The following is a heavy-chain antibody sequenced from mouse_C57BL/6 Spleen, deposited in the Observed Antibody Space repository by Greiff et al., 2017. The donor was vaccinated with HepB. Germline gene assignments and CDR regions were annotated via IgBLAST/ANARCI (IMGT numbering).Heavy chain of an antibody. V-gene: IGHV1-61*01. D-gene: IGHD1-1*01. J-gene: IGHJ4*01. Sequence: QVQLKQPGAELVRPGSSVKLSCKASGYTFTSYWMDWVKQRPGQGLEWIGNIYPSDSETHYNQKFKDKATLTVDKSSSTAYMQLSSLTSEDSAVYYCAREGIYYGSSWGAMDYWGQGTSVTVSS. CDR2: IYPSDSET. CDR3: AREGIYYGSSWGAMDY. CDR1: GYTFTSYW.